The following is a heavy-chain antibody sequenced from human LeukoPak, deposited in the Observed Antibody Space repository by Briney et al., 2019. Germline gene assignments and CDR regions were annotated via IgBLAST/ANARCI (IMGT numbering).Heavy chain of an antibody. V-gene: IGHV3-64*01. CDR3: AREYYDSSGYYYFDY. CDR2: ISSNGGST. J-gene: IGHJ4*02. CDR1: GFTFSSYA. Sequence: GGSLRLSCAASGFTFSSYAMHWVRQAPGKGLEYVSAISSNGGSTYYANSVKGRFTISRDNSKNTLYLQMGSLRAEDMAVYYCAREYYDSSGYYYFDYWGQGTLVTVSS. D-gene: IGHD3-22*01.